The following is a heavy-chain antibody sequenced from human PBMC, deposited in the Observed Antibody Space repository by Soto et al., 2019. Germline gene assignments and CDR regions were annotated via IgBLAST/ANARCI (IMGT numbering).Heavy chain of an antibody. Sequence: GGSLRLSCAASGFTFSSYWMHWVRQAPGKGLEWVSAISGSGGSTYYADSVKGRFTISRDNSKNTLYLQMNSLRAEDTAVYYCAKLDGYRSSWYGGNLGYWGQATLVTVSS. J-gene: IGHJ4*02. CDR3: AKLDGYRSSWYGGNLGY. V-gene: IGHV3-23*01. D-gene: IGHD6-13*01. CDR1: GFTFSSYW. CDR2: ISGSGGST.